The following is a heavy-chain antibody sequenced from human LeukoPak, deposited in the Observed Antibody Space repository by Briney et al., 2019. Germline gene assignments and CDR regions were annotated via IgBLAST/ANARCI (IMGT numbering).Heavy chain of an antibody. J-gene: IGHJ5*02. CDR3: ARGRGYSQSNWVDP. D-gene: IGHD5-18*01. CDR1: GFTFSTYW. CDR2: IKADGGEK. V-gene: IGHV3-7*03. Sequence: PGGSLRLSCAASGFTFSTYWMNWFRQTPGKGLEWVAKIKADGGEKDHVASVKGRFTISRDNSKNTLYLQMNSLRAEDTAVYYCARGRGYSQSNWVDPWGQGTMVTVSA.